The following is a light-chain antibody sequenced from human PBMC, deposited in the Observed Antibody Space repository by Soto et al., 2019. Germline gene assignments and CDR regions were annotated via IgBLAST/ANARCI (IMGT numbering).Light chain of an antibody. CDR2: GAS. CDR1: PSVSIY. CDR3: QQYNKWPLT. J-gene: IGKJ1*01. V-gene: IGKV3-15*01. Sequence: EILMTESPATLSVSPGERATLSCRASPSVSIYLAWYQQPPGQTPSHLIYGASTRATGIPVRFSGSASGTEFTLTISSLQSEDFTVYYCQQYNKWPLTFGQGTKVDIK.